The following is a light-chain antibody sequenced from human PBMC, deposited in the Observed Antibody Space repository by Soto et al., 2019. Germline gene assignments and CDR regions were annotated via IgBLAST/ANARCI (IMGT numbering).Light chain of an antibody. CDR1: QSVSSNY. Sequence: VLTQSPGTLSLSPGERATLSCRASQSVSSNYLAWYQQKPGQAPRLLIYGTSSRATGIPDRFSGSGSGTDFTLTITRLEPEDFAVYYCQQYGTSTPWTFGQGTKVDIK. V-gene: IGKV3-20*01. CDR3: QQYGTSTPWT. CDR2: GTS. J-gene: IGKJ1*01.